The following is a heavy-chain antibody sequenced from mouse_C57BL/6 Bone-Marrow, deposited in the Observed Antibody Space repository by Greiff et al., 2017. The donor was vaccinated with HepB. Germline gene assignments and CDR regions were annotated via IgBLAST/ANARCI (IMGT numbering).Heavy chain of an antibody. CDR3: ARKGDYYGSSYWYFDV. CDR2: ISNLAYSN. V-gene: IGHV5-15*01. J-gene: IGHJ1*03. Sequence: EVMLVESGGGLVQPGGSLKLSCAASGFTFSDYGMAWVRQAPRKGPEWVAFISNLAYSNYYADTVTGRFTISRENAKNTLYLEMSSLRSEDTAMYYCARKGDYYGSSYWYFDVWGTGTTVTVSS. D-gene: IGHD1-1*01. CDR1: GFTFSDYG.